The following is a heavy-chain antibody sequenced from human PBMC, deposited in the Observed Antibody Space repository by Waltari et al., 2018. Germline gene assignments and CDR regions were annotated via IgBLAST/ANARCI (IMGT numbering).Heavy chain of an antibody. CDR2: ISDPATGNT. J-gene: IGHJ4*02. D-gene: IGHD5-12*01. V-gene: IGHV3-23*01. CDR3: STWLRAHFDY. CDR1: GFTFSSYP. Sequence: EVQLLESGGALVQPGGSLRLSCAPSGFTFSSYPLLWARQAPGKGLEWVSTISDPATGNTHYADSVKGRFTISRDDSRNTVYLQMNGLIAEDTAVYYCSTWLRAHFDYWGQGTPVTVSS.